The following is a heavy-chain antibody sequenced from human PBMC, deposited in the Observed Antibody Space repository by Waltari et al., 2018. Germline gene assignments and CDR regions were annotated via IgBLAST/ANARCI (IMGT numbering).Heavy chain of an antibody. J-gene: IGHJ6*02. V-gene: IGHV3-7*01. D-gene: IGHD3-10*01. CDR1: GFTFSDYW. CDR3: ARDSYRLSYYLDV. CDR2: IKDDGSDK. Sequence: EVLLVESGGGLVQPGGSLRLSCVASGFTFSDYWMSWVRQAPGKGRWGVANIKDDGSDKYNVDYVEGRFTISRDNAKNSLYLQMNNLRAEDTAVYYCARDSYRLSYYLDVWGQGATVTVSS.